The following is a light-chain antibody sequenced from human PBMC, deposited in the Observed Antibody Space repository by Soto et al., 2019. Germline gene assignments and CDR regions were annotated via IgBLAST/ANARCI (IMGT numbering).Light chain of an antibody. J-gene: IGLJ2*01. CDR2: YDS. CDR3: QVWDSSSDPVV. Sequence: SYELTQPPSVSVAPGKTARITCGGNNIGSKSVHWYQQKPGQAPVLVIYYDSDRPSGIPERFSGSNSENTATLTISRVEAGDEADYYCQVWDSSSDPVVFGGGTKVTVL. V-gene: IGLV3-21*04. CDR1: NIGSKS.